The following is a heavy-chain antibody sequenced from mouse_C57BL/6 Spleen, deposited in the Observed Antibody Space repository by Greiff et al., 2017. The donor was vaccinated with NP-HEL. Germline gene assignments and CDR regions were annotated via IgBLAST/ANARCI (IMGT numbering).Heavy chain of an antibody. CDR3: ARDYYGSSYWYFDV. CDR1: GFTFSSYA. J-gene: IGHJ1*03. V-gene: IGHV5-4*01. CDR2: ISDGGSYT. D-gene: IGHD1-1*01. Sequence: EVMLVESGGGLVKPGGSLKLSCAASGFTFSSYAMSWVRQTPEERLEWVATISDGGSYTYYPDNVKGRFTISRDNAKNNLYLQMSHLKSEDTAMYYCARDYYGSSYWYFDVWGTGTTVTVSS.